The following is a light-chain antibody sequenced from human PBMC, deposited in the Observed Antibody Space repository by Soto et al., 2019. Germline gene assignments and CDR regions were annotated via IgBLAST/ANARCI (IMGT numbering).Light chain of an antibody. CDR2: EGV. CDR1: GSDVGSYKL. Sequence: QAVVTQPASVSGSLGQSITIPCTGIGSDVGSYKLVSWYQQHPGKAPKVIIFEGVSRPSGVPSRFSGSKSDNTASLTISGLQADDESIYFCCSYVGTWVFGGGTKLPVL. J-gene: IGLJ3*02. V-gene: IGLV2-23*01. CDR3: CSYVGTWV.